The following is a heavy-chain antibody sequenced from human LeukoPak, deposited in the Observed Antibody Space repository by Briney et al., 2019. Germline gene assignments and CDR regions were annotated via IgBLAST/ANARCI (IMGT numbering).Heavy chain of an antibody. CDR3: ARQSFPDCSGGSCPEFDY. CDR2: IYYSGST. D-gene: IGHD2-15*01. Sequence: PSETLSLTCTVSGGSISSSSYYWGWIRQPPGKGLEWIGSIYYSGSTYYNPSLKSRVTISVDTSKNQFSLKLSSVTAADTAVYYCARQSFPDCSGGSCPEFDYWGQGTLVTVSS. CDR1: GGSISSSSYY. J-gene: IGHJ4*02. V-gene: IGHV4-39*01.